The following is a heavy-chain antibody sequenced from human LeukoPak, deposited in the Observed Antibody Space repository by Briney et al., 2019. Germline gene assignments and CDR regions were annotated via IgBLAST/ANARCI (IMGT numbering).Heavy chain of an antibody. CDR1: GYTFTGYY. Sequence: GASVKVSCKASGYTFTGYYMHWVRQAPGQGLEWMGWINPNSGGTNYAQKFQGRVTMTRDTSISTAYMELSRLRSDDTAVYYCARESRGSTYYYYYYMDVWGKGTTVTISS. J-gene: IGHJ6*03. CDR2: INPNSGGT. D-gene: IGHD5-12*01. V-gene: IGHV1-2*02. CDR3: ARESRGSTYYYYYYMDV.